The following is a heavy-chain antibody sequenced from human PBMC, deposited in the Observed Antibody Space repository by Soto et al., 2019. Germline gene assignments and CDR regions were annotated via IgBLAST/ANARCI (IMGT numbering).Heavy chain of an antibody. D-gene: IGHD2-2*01. CDR3: ARADEYCSSTSCYRGPQLDV. J-gene: IGHJ6*02. V-gene: IGHV3-30-3*01. CDR1: EFTFSSYA. Sequence: VGSLRLSCAASEFTFSSYAMHWVRQAPGKGLEWVAVISYDGSDKYYADSVKGRFTISRDNSKNTLYLQMNSLRAEDTAVYYCARADEYCSSTSCYRGPQLDVWGQGTTVTVSS. CDR2: ISYDGSDK.